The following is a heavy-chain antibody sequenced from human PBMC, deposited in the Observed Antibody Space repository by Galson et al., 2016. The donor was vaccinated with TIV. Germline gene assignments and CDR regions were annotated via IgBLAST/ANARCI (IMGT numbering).Heavy chain of an antibody. CDR1: GGSVRSSDYY. D-gene: IGHD4-17*01. CDR2: IYYSGST. CDR3: ARERAIYGDYFYYYYMDV. J-gene: IGHJ6*03. V-gene: IGHV4-61*08. Sequence: LSLTCSVSGGSVRSSDYYWSWIRQPPGKGLEWIGYIYYSGSTNYNPSLKSRVSTSIDTSKNMFSLKLSSVTAADTAVYFCARERAIYGDYFYYYYMDVWGKGTTVTVSS.